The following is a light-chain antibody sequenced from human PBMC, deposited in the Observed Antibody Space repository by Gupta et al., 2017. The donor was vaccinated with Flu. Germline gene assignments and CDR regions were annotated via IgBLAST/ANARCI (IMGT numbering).Light chain of an antibody. Sequence: PSTVSASAGDSDTSTSRVSQSISSWLAWYQQKPGNAPKLLIYKASSLETGVPSRFSGSGSGTEFTLTISSLQPDDFATYYCQQYNGYPYTFGQGTKLEIK. CDR2: KAS. CDR1: QSISSW. V-gene: IGKV1-5*03. J-gene: IGKJ2*01. CDR3: QQYNGYPYT.